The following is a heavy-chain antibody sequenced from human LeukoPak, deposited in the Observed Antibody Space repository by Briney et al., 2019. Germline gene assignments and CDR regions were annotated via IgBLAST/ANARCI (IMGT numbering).Heavy chain of an antibody. Sequence: GSSVKVSCKASGGTFSSYAISWVRQAPGQGLEWMGGIIPIFGTTNYAQKFQGRVRITTDESTSTAYMELSSLRSEDTAVYYCARAGGVELLGFCSGGTCYFSDYAFDIWGQGTMVTVSS. D-gene: IGHD2-15*01. V-gene: IGHV1-69*05. CDR2: IIPIFGTT. J-gene: IGHJ3*02. CDR3: ARAGGVELLGFCSGGTCYFSDYAFDI. CDR1: GGTFSSYA.